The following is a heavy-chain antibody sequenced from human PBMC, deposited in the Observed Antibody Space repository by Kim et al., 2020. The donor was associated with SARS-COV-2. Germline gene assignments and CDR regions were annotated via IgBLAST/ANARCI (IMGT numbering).Heavy chain of an antibody. V-gene: IGHV4-4*02. D-gene: IGHD1-20*01. CDR1: GGSISSSNW. CDR3: ARFSAGITGTTSDAFDI. J-gene: IGHJ3*02. CDR2: IYHSGST. Sequence: SETLSLTCAVSGGSISSSNWWSWVRQPPGKGLEWIGEIYHSGSTNYNPSLKSRVTISVDKSKNQFSLKLSSVTAADTAVYYCARFSAGITGTTSDAFDIWGQGTMVTVSS.